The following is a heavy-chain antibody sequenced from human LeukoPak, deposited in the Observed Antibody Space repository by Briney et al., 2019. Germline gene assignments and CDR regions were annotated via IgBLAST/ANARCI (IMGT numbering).Heavy chain of an antibody. D-gene: IGHD1-26*01. CDR1: GFTFSGSA. J-gene: IGHJ5*02. CDR3: TRHRSGSSSTDWFDP. CDR2: IRSKANSYAT. Sequence: GGSLRLSCAASGFTFSGSAMHWVRQASGKGLEWVGRIRSKANSYATAYAASVKGRFTISRDDSKSTAYLQMNSLKTEDTAVYYCTRHRSGSSSTDWFDPWGQGTLVTASS. V-gene: IGHV3-73*01.